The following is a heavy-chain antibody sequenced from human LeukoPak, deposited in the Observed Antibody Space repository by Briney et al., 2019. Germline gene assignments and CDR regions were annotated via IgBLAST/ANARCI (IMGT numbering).Heavy chain of an antibody. D-gene: IGHD3-3*01. V-gene: IGHV3-7*01. CDR1: GFKFSNYW. Sequence: AGGSLRLSCAASGFKFSNYWMSWVRQAPGKGLEWVANIKQDGSDKYYVDSVKGRFTISRVNAKNSLYLQMNSLRAEDTAVYYCARRGYYEFWSGYFQRLEGWFDPWGQGTLVTVSS. CDR3: ARRGYYEFWSGYFQRLEGWFDP. CDR2: IKQDGSDK. J-gene: IGHJ5*02.